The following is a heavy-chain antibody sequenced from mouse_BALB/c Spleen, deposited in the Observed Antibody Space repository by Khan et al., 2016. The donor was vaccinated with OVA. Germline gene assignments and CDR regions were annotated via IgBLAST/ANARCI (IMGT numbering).Heavy chain of an antibody. CDR2: IWGDGST. V-gene: IGHV2-3*01. CDR3: VKQTHGTLYAMDY. Sequence: QVQLKESGPGLVAPSQSLSITCTVSGFSLTTYGVSWVRQPPGKGLEWLGVIWGDGSTNYHSPLKSRLSISKDNSKSQVFLKLSSLQTDDTATYYCVKQTHGTLYAMDYWGQGTSVTVST. J-gene: IGHJ4*01. CDR1: GFSLTTYG. D-gene: IGHD2-1*01.